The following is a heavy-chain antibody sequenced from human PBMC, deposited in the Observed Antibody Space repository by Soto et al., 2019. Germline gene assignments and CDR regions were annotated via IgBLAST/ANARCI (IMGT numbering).Heavy chain of an antibody. CDR2: ISATGTYL. V-gene: IGHV3-21*02. CDR3: AKDRRAVAGTGFDY. CDR1: GFIFSGHS. J-gene: IGHJ4*02. D-gene: IGHD6-19*01. Sequence: EVQLVESGGGLVKPGGSLRLSCAASGFIFSGHSMTWVRQAPGKGLEWVSSISATGTYLYYADSVRGRFTISRDNAKDSLFLQINSLRAEDTAVYYCAKDRRAVAGTGFDYWGQGTLVTVSS.